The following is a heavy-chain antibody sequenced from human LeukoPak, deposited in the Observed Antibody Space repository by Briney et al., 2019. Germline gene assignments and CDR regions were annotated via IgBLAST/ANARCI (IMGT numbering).Heavy chain of an antibody. J-gene: IGHJ4*02. D-gene: IGHD5-12*01. CDR1: GYTFTGYY. V-gene: IGHV1-2*04. CDR3: ARLIVATENFDY. Sequence: GASVKVSCKASGYTFTGYYMHWVRQAPGQGLEWMGWINPNSGGTNYAQKFQGWVTMTRDTSINTAYLQWSSLKASDTAMYYCARLIVATENFDYWGQGTLVTVSS. CDR2: INPNSGGT.